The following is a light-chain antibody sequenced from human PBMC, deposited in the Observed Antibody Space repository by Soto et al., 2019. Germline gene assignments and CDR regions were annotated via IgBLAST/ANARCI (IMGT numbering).Light chain of an antibody. J-gene: IGLJ2*01. V-gene: IGLV2-11*01. CDR2: DVT. CDR3: SSYAGSYTLV. CDR1: SSDVGGYNY. Sequence: QAVVTQPRSVSGSPGRSVTISCTGTSSDVGGYNYVSWYQQHPGKAPKLMIYDVTKRPSGVPDRFSGSKSGNTASLTISGLQAEDEADYYCSSYAGSYTLVFGGGTKLTVL.